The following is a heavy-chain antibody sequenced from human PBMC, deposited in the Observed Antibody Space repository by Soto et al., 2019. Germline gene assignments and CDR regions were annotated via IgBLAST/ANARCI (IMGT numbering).Heavy chain of an antibody. CDR1: GGSISSYY. D-gene: IGHD3-10*01. Sequence: QVQLLESGPGLVKPSETLSLTCTVSGGSISSYYWSWIRQPPGKGLEWIGYIYSSGSTNYSPSLKSRVTISVDTSKNQFSLKLSSVTAADTAVYYSARRYGGGFDYWGQGTLVTVSS. CDR3: ARRYGGGFDY. V-gene: IGHV4-59*08. J-gene: IGHJ4*02. CDR2: IYSSGST.